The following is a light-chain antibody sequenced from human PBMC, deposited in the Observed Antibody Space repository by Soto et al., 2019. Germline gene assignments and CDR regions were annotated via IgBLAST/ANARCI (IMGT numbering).Light chain of an antibody. J-gene: IGKJ4*01. CDR1: QSIRSY. Sequence: DIQMTQYPSSLSASVGDRVTITCRASQSIRSYLNWYQQKPGKAPKLLIYAASSLQSGVPSRFSGSGAGTDFTLTISSLQPEDFATYYCQQSYSTPLTFGGGTKVEIK. CDR3: QQSYSTPLT. CDR2: AAS. V-gene: IGKV1-39*01.